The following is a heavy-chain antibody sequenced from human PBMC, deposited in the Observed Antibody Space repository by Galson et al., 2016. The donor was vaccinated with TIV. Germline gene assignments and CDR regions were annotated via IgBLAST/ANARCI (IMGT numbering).Heavy chain of an antibody. Sequence: SLRLSCAASGFSVSEHKYMYWVRQLPGKGLEWVSVITGGGTTYYADSVKGRFTISRDNSKNTLYLQMNSLRAEDTAVYFCARSYDSSGNRGRLDIWGQGALVTVSS. CDR2: ITGGGTT. J-gene: IGHJ4*02. D-gene: IGHD3-22*01. CDR1: GFSVSEHKY. V-gene: IGHV3-53*03. CDR3: ARSYDSSGNRGRLDI.